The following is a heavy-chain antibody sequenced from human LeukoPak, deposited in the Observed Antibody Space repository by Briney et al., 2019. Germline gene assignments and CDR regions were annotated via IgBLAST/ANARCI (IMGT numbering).Heavy chain of an antibody. Sequence: SETLSLTCTVSGGSISSYYWSWIRQPPGKGLEWIGYIYYSGSTNYNPSLKSRVTISVDTSKNQFSLKLSSVTAADTAVYYCARELTYYYGSGSYNYYYYMDVWGKGTTVTVSS. CDR3: ARELTYYYGSGSYNYYYYMDV. CDR1: GGSISSYY. CDR2: IYYSGST. D-gene: IGHD3-10*01. J-gene: IGHJ6*03. V-gene: IGHV4-59*01.